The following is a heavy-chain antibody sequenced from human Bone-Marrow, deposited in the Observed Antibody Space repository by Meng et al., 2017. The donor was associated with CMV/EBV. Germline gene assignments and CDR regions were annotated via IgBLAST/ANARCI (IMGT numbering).Heavy chain of an antibody. V-gene: IGHV3-48*03. Sequence: GESLKISCAASGFTFSSYAMSWVRQAPGKGLEWVSYISSSGSTIYYADSVKGRFTISRDNAKNSLYLQMNSLRAEDTAVYYCASTLTSSGNDYWGQGTLVTVSS. CDR3: ASTLTSSGNDY. J-gene: IGHJ4*02. CDR2: ISSSGSTI. CDR1: GFTFSSYA. D-gene: IGHD3-22*01.